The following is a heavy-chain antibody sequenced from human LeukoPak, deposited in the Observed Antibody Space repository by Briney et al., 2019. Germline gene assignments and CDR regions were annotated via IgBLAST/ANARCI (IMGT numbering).Heavy chain of an antibody. V-gene: IGHV1-18*01. D-gene: IGHD3-9*01. Sequence: GASVKVSCKASGYTFTSYGISWVRQAPGQGLEWMGWISAYYGDTSYAQKFQGRVIMTTETSTGTAYMELRSLRSDDTAVYYCARDPGQYYDILTGYYTPYYFDHWGQGTLVTVSS. CDR3: ARDPGQYYDILTGYYTPYYFDH. CDR2: ISAYYGDT. J-gene: IGHJ4*02. CDR1: GYTFTSYG.